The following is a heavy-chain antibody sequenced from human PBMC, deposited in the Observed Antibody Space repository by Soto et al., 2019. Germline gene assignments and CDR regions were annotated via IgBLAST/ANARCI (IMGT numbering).Heavy chain of an antibody. Sequence: QVQLVQSGAEMKRPGASVILSCKASGYIFTTYSIHWVRQTAGQGLEWMAKVDPRDGSTGYAQKFRGRVSMAWDTSTGTVSMEVSSLTSDDTATYYCARVRSSGREFDYRGKGTQVTVTS. V-gene: IGHV1-46*01. CDR1: GYIFTTYS. CDR3: ARVRSSGREFDY. CDR2: VDPRDGST. D-gene: IGHD6-25*01. J-gene: IGHJ4*02.